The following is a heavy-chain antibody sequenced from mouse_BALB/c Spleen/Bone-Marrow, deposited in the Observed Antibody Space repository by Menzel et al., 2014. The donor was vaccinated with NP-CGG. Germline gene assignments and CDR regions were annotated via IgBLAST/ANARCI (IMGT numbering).Heavy chain of an antibody. J-gene: IGHJ2*01. D-gene: IGHD1-1*01. CDR2: ISSGGSYT. CDR1: GFTFSSYA. CDR3: ARQLLRYYFDY. V-gene: IGHV5-9-3*01. Sequence: EVHLVESGGGLVKPGGSLKLSCAASGFTFSSYAMSWVRQTPEKRLEWVATISSGGSYTYYPDSVKGRFTISRDNAKNTLYLQMSSLRPEDTAMYYCARQLLRYYFDYWGQGTTLTVSS.